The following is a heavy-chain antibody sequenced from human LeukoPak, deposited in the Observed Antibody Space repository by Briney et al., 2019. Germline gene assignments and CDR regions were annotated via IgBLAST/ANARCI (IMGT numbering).Heavy chain of an antibody. CDR2: ISYDGSNE. CDR3: ARDTYGSGSYLYYYYYMDV. J-gene: IGHJ6*03. D-gene: IGHD3-10*01. Sequence: WGSLRLSCAASGFTFSSYVMHWVRQAPGKGLEWVAIISYDGSNEYYADSVKGRFTISRDNSKNTLYLQMNSLRAEDTAVYYCARDTYGSGSYLYYYYYMDVWGKGTTVTISS. V-gene: IGHV3-30*04. CDR1: GFTFSSYV.